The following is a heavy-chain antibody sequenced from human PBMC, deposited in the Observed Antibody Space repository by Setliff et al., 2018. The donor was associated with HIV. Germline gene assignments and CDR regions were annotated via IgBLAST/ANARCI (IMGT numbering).Heavy chain of an antibody. J-gene: IGHJ6*02. D-gene: IGHD6-13*01. CDR1: GGSTSSYY. CDR3: AREHSSSWSDYYYYGMDV. Sequence: SETLSLTCNVSGGSTSSYYWSWIRQPPGKGLEYIGYIYSNGGTNYNPSLKSRVTISVDTSKNHLSLNVTSVTAADTAVYYCAREHSSSWSDYYYYGMDVWGQGTTVTVSS. V-gene: IGHV4-4*08. CDR2: IYSNGGT.